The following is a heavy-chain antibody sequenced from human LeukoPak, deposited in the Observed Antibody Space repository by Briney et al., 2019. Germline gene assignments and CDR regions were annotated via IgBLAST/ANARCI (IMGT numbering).Heavy chain of an antibody. V-gene: IGHV3-20*04. Sequence: GGSLGLSCAASGFTFDDYGMSWVRHAPGKGLEWVSGINWNGGNTGYADSVKGRFTISRDNAKNSLYLQMNSLRAEDTALYYCARAYSGYENYYYYYYMDVWGEGTTVTVS. J-gene: IGHJ6*03. CDR3: ARAYSGYENYYYYYYMDV. D-gene: IGHD5-12*01. CDR2: INWNGGNT. CDR1: GFTFDDYG.